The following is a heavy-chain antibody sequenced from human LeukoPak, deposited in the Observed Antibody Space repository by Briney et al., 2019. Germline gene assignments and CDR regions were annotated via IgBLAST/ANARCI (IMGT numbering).Heavy chain of an antibody. D-gene: IGHD3-3*01. V-gene: IGHV3-48*01. CDR3: ARDMSGPDAFDI. Sequence: PGGSLRLSCAASGFTFSSYSMNWVRQAPGKGLEWASYISSSSSTIYYADSVKGRFTISRDNAKNSLYLQMNSLRAEDTAVYYCARDMSGPDAFDIWGQGTMVTVSS. CDR1: GFTFSSYS. CDR2: ISSSSSTI. J-gene: IGHJ3*02.